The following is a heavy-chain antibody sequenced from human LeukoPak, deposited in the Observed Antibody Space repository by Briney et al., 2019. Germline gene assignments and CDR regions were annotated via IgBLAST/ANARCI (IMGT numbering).Heavy chain of an antibody. CDR1: GFTFNSYA. Sequence: GGSLRLSCAASGFTFNSYAMSWVRQAPGKGLEWVSAISDSGANTYYAVSVRGRFTISRDNLNSLRAEDTAIYYCAKDAGRSDVDYFDDWGQGTLVTVSS. CDR3: AKDAGRSDVDYFDD. J-gene: IGHJ4*02. V-gene: IGHV3-23*01. D-gene: IGHD1-26*01. CDR2: ISDSGANT.